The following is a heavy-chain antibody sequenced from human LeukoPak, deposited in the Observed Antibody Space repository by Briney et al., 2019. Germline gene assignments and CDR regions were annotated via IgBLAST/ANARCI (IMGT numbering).Heavy chain of an antibody. CDR1: GGSISSGSYY. V-gene: IGHV4-61*02. Sequence: SQTLSLTCTVPGGSISSGSYYWRGIRQPAGKGLEWIGRIYTSGSTNYNPSLKSRVTISVNTSKNQFSLKLSSVTAADTAVYYCARDSRQAYYYYYMDVWGKGTTVTVSS. J-gene: IGHJ6*03. CDR3: ARDSRQAYYYYYMDV. CDR2: IYTSGST.